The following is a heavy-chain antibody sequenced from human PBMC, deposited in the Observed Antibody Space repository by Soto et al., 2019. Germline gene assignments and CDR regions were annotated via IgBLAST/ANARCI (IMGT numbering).Heavy chain of an antibody. CDR3: ARTGQKPIYYYYYYMDV. CDR1: GFTFSSYS. Sequence: EVQLVESGGGLVKPGGSLRLSCAASGFTFSSYSMNWVRQAPGKGLEWVSSISSSSSYIYYADSAKGRFTISRDNAKNSLYLQMNSLRAEDTAVYYCARTGQKPIYYYYYYMDVWGKGTTVTVSS. CDR2: ISSSSSYI. V-gene: IGHV3-21*01. J-gene: IGHJ6*03.